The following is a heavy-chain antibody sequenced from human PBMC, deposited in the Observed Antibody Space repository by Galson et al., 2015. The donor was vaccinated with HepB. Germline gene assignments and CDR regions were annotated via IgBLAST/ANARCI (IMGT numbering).Heavy chain of an antibody. D-gene: IGHD3-22*01. CDR2: IIPILGIA. CDR3: ARDSPDSSGYYVFDY. CDR1: GGTFSSYT. V-gene: IGHV1-69*04. J-gene: IGHJ4*02. Sequence: SVKVSCKASGGTFSSYTISWVRQAPGQGLEWMGRIIPILGIANYAQKFQGRVTITADKSTSTAYMELSSLRSEDTAVYYCARDSPDSSGYYVFDYWGQGTLVTVSS.